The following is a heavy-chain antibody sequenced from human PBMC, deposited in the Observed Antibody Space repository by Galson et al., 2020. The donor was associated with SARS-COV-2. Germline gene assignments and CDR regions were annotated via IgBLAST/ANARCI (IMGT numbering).Heavy chain of an antibody. CDR2: IKPNSGGT. D-gene: IGHD2-2*01. Sequence: ASVKVSCKASGYIFTDYYIHWVRQAPGQGLEWMGWIKPNSGGTNYAQNFQGRVTVTRDTSISTVYMELSRLRSDDTAMYYCARCQGVVPAVNWFDPWGQGTLVTVSS. V-gene: IGHV1-2*02. CDR1: GYIFTDYY. CDR3: ARCQGVVPAVNWFDP. J-gene: IGHJ5*02.